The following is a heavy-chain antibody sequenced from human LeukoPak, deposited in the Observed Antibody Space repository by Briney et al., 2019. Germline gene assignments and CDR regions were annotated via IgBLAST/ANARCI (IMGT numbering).Heavy chain of an antibody. J-gene: IGHJ4*02. CDR2: INPNSGGT. D-gene: IGHD6-19*01. CDR3: ARDHSSGWYGGPSHNFDY. Sequence: ASVTVSCKASGYTFTGYYMHWVRQAPGQGLEWMGWINPNSGGTNYAQKFQGRVTMTRDTSISTAYMELSRLRSDDTAVYYCARDHSSGWYGGPSHNFDYWGQGTLVTVSS. CDR1: GYTFTGYY. V-gene: IGHV1-2*02.